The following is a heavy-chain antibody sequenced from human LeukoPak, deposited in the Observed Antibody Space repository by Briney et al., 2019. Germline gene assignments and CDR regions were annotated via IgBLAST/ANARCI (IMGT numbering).Heavy chain of an antibody. Sequence: ASVKVSCKASGGTFSSYAISWVRQALGQGLEWMGWINPNSGGTNYAQMFQGRVTMTWDTSISTAYMELSRLRSDDTAVYYCARDRTTVTIFDYWGQGTLVTVSS. CDR3: ARDRTTVTIFDY. J-gene: IGHJ4*02. CDR1: GGTFSSYA. V-gene: IGHV1-2*02. D-gene: IGHD4-11*01. CDR2: INPNSGGT.